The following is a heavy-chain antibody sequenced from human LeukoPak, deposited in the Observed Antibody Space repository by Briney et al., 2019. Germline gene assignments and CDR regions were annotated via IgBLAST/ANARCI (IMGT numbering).Heavy chain of an antibody. CDR1: GYTFTSYY. Sequence: GASVTVSCTTSGYTFTSYYIHWVRQVPGQGLEWMGLINPSGGSRYYAQKFLGSVSLTSATYTNRVYMELSSLRSENTAIYYCARGSYGSDNTYYFYGMDVWGKGTTVTVSS. V-gene: IGHV1-46*01. J-gene: IGHJ6*04. CDR2: INPSGGSR. D-gene: IGHD3-10*01. CDR3: ARGSYGSDNTYYFYGMDV.